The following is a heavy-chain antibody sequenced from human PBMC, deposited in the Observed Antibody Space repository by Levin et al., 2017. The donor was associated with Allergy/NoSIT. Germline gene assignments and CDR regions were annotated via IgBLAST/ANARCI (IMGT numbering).Heavy chain of an antibody. Sequence: SCSASGLTLMNYGMYWIRQAPGKGLDFVSAISSNGDNTHYADSVKGRFTISRDNSKNTLYLQLSSVRAEDTAVYYCVKRGYSFPGLAFDIWGQGTMVTVSS. CDR1: GLTLMNYG. CDR3: VKRGYSFPGLAFDI. V-gene: IGHV3-64D*06. D-gene: IGHD5-12*01. J-gene: IGHJ3*02. CDR2: ISSNGDNT.